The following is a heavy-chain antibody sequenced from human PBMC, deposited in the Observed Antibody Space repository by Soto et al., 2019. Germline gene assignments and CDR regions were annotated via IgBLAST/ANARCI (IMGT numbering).Heavy chain of an antibody. Sequence: ASVKVSCKASGYTFTDYYLHWARQAPGLGLEWMGWISPKSGDTKYAQNFQGRVTMTRDTSIRAAYMELSSLTSDDTAVYYCAKLAYYHYAMEVWGQATTVTVSS. CDR3: AKLAYYHYAMEV. V-gene: IGHV1-2*02. CDR2: ISPKSGDT. J-gene: IGHJ6*02. D-gene: IGHD3-16*01. CDR1: GYTFTDYY.